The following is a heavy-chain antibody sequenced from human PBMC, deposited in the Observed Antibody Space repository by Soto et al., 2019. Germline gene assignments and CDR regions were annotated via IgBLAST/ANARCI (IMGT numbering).Heavy chain of an antibody. CDR3: ARGKAARRMDY. J-gene: IGHJ4*02. V-gene: IGHV4-59*01. CDR2: IYYSGST. D-gene: IGHD6-6*01. CDR1: GGSISSYY. Sequence: PSETLSLTCTVSGGSISSYYWSWIRQPPGKGLEWIGYIYYSGSTNYNPSLKSRVTISVDTSKNQFSLKLSSVTAADTAVYYCARGKAARRMDYWGQGTLVTVSS.